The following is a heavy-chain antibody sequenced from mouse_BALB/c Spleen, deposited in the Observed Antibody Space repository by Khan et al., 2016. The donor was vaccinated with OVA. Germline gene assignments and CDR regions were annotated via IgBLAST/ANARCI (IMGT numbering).Heavy chain of an antibody. CDR1: GYSFTDYN. Sequence: VQLKESGPELVKPGASVKVSCKASGYSFTDYNIFWVKQSHGKSLEWIGYIDPYNGGTSYNQKFEGKATLTVDKSSSTAVMHLSSLTSEDSAVFYCARTDYYGSSYYFDYWGQGTTLTVSS. J-gene: IGHJ2*01. CDR3: ARTDYYGSSYYFDY. D-gene: IGHD1-1*01. V-gene: IGHV1S135*01. CDR2: IDPYNGGT.